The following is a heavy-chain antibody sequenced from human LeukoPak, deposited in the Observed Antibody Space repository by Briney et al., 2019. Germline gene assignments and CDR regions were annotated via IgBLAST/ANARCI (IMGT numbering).Heavy chain of an antibody. CDR1: GGSVGSFSIYY. Sequence: SETPSLTCSVSGGSVGSFSIYYWSWVRQPAGKGLEWIGRIYTGGSTSTSYNPSLKSRVSISVDKSKNHFSLTLRSVTAADTAVYYCAMYNYDTSGFDYWGQGTRVTVSS. D-gene: IGHD3-22*01. CDR2: IYTGGST. V-gene: IGHV4-4*07. J-gene: IGHJ4*02. CDR3: AMYNYDTSGFDY.